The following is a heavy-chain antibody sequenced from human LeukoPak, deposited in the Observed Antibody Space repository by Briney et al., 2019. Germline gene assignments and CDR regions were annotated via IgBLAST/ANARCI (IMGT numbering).Heavy chain of an antibody. CDR2: IYYTGSA. V-gene: IGHV4-31*03. CDR1: GGSISSVGFY. D-gene: IGHD2-21*01. CDR3: ARLRGEGSNWFDP. J-gene: IGHJ5*02. Sequence: PSETLSLTCTVSGGSISSVGFYWSWVRQHPEKGLEWIGYIYYTGSAYYSPSLQSRVSIFLDMSKNEFSLHLTSATDADTAVYYCARLRGEGSNWFDPWGQGTLVTVSS.